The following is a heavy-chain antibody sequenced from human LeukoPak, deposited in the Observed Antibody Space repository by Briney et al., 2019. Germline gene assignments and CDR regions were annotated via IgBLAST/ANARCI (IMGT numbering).Heavy chain of an antibody. Sequence: SETLSLTCTVSGGSISSYYWSWIRQPAGKGLEWIGRIYTSGSTNYNPSLKSRVTMSVDTSKNQFSLKLSSVTAADTAVYYCARVTCSSTSCYASFAFDIWGQGTMVTVSS. D-gene: IGHD2-2*01. CDR1: GGSISSYY. J-gene: IGHJ3*02. V-gene: IGHV4-4*07. CDR3: ARVTCSSTSCYASFAFDI. CDR2: IYTSGST.